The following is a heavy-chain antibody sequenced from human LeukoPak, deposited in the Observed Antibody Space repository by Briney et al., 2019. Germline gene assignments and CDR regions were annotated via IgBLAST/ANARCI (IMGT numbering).Heavy chain of an antibody. CDR3: ARGPMVLIRAAANDAFDI. Sequence: RGSLRLSCVASGFTFSTYEMNWVRQAPGKGLEWVSYISSSGSSIYYADSVQGRFSISRDNAKNSLYLQMNSLRAEDTAVYNCARGPMVLIRAAANDAFDIWGQGTMVTVSS. CDR1: GFTFSTYE. CDR2: ISSSGSSI. V-gene: IGHV3-48*03. D-gene: IGHD6-13*01. J-gene: IGHJ3*02.